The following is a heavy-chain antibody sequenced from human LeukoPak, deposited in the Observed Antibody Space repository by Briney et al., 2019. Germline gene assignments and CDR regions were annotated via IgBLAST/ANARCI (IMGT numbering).Heavy chain of an antibody. J-gene: IGHJ4*02. Sequence: SVQVSCKASGYTFSAYYLHWVRQAPGQGLEWMGWINPNSGGTNYAQKFQGRVTMTRDTSITTAYMELSSLRSDDTAVYYCARRPDYGDYWGQGTLVSASS. CDR3: ARRPDYGDY. V-gene: IGHV1-2*02. CDR1: GYTFSAYY. CDR2: INPNSGGT.